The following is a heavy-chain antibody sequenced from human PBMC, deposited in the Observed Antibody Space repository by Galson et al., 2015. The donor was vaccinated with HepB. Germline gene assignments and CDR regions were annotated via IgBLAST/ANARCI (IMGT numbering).Heavy chain of an antibody. J-gene: IGHJ5*02. V-gene: IGHV7-4-1*02. CDR1: GYVFTDYG. CDR3: ARTPKYGSGRNHNVWFDP. D-gene: IGHD3-10*01. Sequence: SVKVSCKASGYVFTDYGINWVRQAPGQGVEWMGWVNTNTGNPTYAQGFAGRFVFSLDTSVSTTYLQISSVKAEDTAVYYCARTPKYGSGRNHNVWFDPWGQGTLVTVSS. CDR2: VNTNTGNP.